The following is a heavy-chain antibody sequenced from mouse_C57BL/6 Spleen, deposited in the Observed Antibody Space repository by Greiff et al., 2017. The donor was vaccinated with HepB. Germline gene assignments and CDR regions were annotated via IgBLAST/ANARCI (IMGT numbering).Heavy chain of an antibody. CDR1: GYSITSGYD. D-gene: IGHD3-1*01. V-gene: IGHV3-1*01. J-gene: IGHJ3*01. Sequence: EVQLLESGPGMVKPSQSLSLTCTVTGYSITSGYDWHWIRHFPGNKLEWMGYISYSGSTNYNPSLKSRISITHDTSKNHFFLKLNSVTTEDTATYYCAREGDSAWFAYWGQGTLVTVSA. CDR3: AREGDSAWFAY. CDR2: ISYSGST.